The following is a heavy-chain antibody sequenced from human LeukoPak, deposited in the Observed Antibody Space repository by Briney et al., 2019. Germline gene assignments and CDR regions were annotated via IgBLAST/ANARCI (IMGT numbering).Heavy chain of an antibody. Sequence: SSETLSLTCTVSGGSIFSSYWNWIRQPPGRGLEWIGYIYSTGITSYNPSLKSRGTISIATSKNQFSLRLNSVTAADTAFYYCVRRAYFDTSGYSPAAGYFDLWGRGTLVTVSS. CDR1: GGSIFSSY. CDR2: IYSTGIT. D-gene: IGHD3-22*01. J-gene: IGHJ2*01. CDR3: VRRAYFDTSGYSPAAGYFDL. V-gene: IGHV4-59*08.